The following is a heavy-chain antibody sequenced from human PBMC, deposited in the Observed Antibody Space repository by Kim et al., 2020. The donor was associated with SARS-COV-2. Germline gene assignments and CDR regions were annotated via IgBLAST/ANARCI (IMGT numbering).Heavy chain of an antibody. J-gene: IGHJ5*02. CDR2: ISSSSSYI. V-gene: IGHV3-21*01. D-gene: IGHD2-2*01. CDR1: GFTFSSYS. CDR3: ARDWARGLASSVVVPAAAP. Sequence: GGSLRLSCAASGFTFSSYSMNWVRQAPGKGLEWVSSISSSSSYIYYADSVKGRFTISRDNAKNSLYLQMNSLRAEDTAVYYCARDWARGLASSVVVPAAAPWGQGTLVTVSS.